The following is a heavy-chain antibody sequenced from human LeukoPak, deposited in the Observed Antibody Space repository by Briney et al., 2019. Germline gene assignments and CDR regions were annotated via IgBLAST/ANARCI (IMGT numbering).Heavy chain of an antibody. Sequence: TGGSLRLSCAASGFTFSSYDMNWVRQAPGKGLEWVSCISSSGITIFYADSVKGRFTISRDNAKNSLYLQMNSLRSEDTALYYCARDQYGSGDGYYMDLWGKGTTVTVSS. V-gene: IGHV3-48*03. D-gene: IGHD3-10*01. CDR1: GFTFSSYD. CDR2: ISSSGITI. J-gene: IGHJ6*03. CDR3: ARDQYGSGDGYYMDL.